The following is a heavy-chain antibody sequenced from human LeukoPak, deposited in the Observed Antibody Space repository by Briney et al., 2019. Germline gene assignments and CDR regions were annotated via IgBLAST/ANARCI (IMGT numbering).Heavy chain of an antibody. D-gene: IGHD1-26*01. V-gene: IGHV1-18*01. CDR3: ARNGEWELLDGYFDY. CDR1: GYTFTSYG. CDR2: ISAYNGNT. Sequence: ASVKVSCKASGYTFTSYGISWVRQAPGQGLEWMGWISAYNGNTNYAQKLRGRVTMTTDTSTSTAYMELRSLRSDDTAVYYCARNGEWELLDGYFDYWGQGTLVTVSS. J-gene: IGHJ4*02.